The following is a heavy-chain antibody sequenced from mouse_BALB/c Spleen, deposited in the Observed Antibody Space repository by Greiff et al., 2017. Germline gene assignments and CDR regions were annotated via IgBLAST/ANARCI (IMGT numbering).Heavy chain of an antibody. CDR3: ARSIYDGYFAY. V-gene: IGHV1-80*01. CDR2: IYPGDGDT. Sequence: VKLVESGAELVRPGSSVKISCKASGYAFSSYWMNWVKQRPGQGLEWIGQIYPGDGDTNYNGKFKGKATLTADKSSSTAYMQLSSLTSEDSAVYFCARSIYDGYFAYWGQGTLVTVSA. J-gene: IGHJ3*01. D-gene: IGHD2-3*01. CDR1: GYAFSSYW.